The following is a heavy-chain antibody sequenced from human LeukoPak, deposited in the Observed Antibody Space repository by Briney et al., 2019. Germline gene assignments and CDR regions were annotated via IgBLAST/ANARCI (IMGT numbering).Heavy chain of an antibody. D-gene: IGHD1-7*01. V-gene: IGHV1-46*01. Sequence: ASVKVSCKASGYTLTSYFIHWVRQPPGQGLEWMGIINPSGGSTSYARKFQGRVTMTRDTSTSTVYMELSSLRSEDTGVYYCARDQDWYYAFGIWGQGTMVTVSS. CDR1: GYTLTSYF. CDR3: ARDQDWYYAFGI. J-gene: IGHJ3*02. CDR2: INPSGGST.